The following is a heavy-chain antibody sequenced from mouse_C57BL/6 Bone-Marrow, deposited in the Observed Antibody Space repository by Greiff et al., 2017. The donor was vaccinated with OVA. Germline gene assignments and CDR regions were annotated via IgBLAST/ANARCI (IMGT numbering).Heavy chain of an antibody. J-gene: IGHJ1*03. V-gene: IGHV14-4*01. CDR3: TTDGSSYYWYFDV. CDR2: IDPENGDT. D-gene: IGHD1-1*01. Sequence: EVQLQQSGAELVRPGASVKVSCTASGFNIKDDYMHWVKQRPEQGLEWIGWIDPENGDTEYASKFQGKATITADTSSNTAYLQLSSLTSEDTAVYYCTTDGSSYYWYFDVWGTGTTVTVSS. CDR1: GFNIKDDY.